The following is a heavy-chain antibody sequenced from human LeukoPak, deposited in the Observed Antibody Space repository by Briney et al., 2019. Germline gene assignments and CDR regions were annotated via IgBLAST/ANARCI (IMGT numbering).Heavy chain of an antibody. CDR1: GDSVSSNSAA. CDR2: TYYRSKWYN. CDR3: ARAIPVDYYGSGPQNFDY. Sequence: SQTLSLTCAISGDSVSSNSAAWNWIRQSPSRGLEWLGRTYYRSKWYNDYAVSVKSRITINPDTSKNQFSLQLNSVTPEDTAVYYCARAIPVDYYGSGPQNFDYWGQGTLVTVSS. V-gene: IGHV6-1*01. J-gene: IGHJ4*02. D-gene: IGHD3-10*01.